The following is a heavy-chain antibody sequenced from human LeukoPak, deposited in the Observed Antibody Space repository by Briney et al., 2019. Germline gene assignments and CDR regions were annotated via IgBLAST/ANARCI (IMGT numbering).Heavy chain of an antibody. CDR1: GYTFTSYY. CDR3: ARESGSSWFDY. CDR2: INPSGGST. Sequence: GASVKVSCKASGYTFTSYYMHWVRQAPGQGLERMGIINPSGGSTSYAQKFQGRVTMTRDTSTSTVYMELSSLRSEDTAVDYCARESGSSWFDYWGQGTLVTVSS. J-gene: IGHJ4*02. D-gene: IGHD6-13*01. V-gene: IGHV1-46*01.